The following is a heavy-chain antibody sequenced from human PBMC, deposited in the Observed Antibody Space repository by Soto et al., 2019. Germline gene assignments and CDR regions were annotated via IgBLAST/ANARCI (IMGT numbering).Heavy chain of an antibody. Sequence: QVQLQESGPGLVKPSQTLSLTCTVSGGSISSGGYYWSWIRQHPGKGMEWIGYIYYSGSTYYNPSLTSRVTISVDTSKNQFSLKLSSGTAADTAVYYCARLGYSTNIGVDYWGQGTKVTVSS. J-gene: IGHJ4*02. D-gene: IGHD3-22*01. V-gene: IGHV4-31*03. CDR2: IYYSGST. CDR3: ARLGYSTNIGVDY. CDR1: GGSISSGGYY.